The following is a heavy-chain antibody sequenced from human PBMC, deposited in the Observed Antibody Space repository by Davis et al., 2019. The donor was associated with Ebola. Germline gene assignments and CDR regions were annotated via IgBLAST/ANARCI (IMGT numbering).Heavy chain of an antibody. J-gene: IGHJ4*02. CDR2: ISSDSDYI. CDR3: ARVGIAAP. Sequence: GESLKISCVASGFTFTTYSMSWVRQAPGKALEWVSSISSDSDYIYYADSAKGRFTISRDNSKNTLYLQMNSLRAEDTAVYYCARVGIAAPWGQGTLVTVSS. CDR1: GFTFTTYS. D-gene: IGHD6-6*01. V-gene: IGHV3-21*01.